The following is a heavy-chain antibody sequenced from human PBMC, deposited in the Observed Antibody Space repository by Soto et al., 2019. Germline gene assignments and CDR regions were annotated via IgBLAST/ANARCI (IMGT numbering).Heavy chain of an antibody. CDR2: IYYSGST. CDR3: ARGMYSSGWYIDY. CDR1: GGSISSGYYY. D-gene: IGHD6-19*01. V-gene: IGHV4-30-4*01. J-gene: IGHJ4*02. Sequence: SETLSLTCTVSGGSISSGYYYWSWIRQPPGKGLEWIGYIYYSGSTYYNPSLKSRVTISVDTSKNQFSLKLSSVTAADTAVYYCARGMYSSGWYIDYWGQGTLVTVSS.